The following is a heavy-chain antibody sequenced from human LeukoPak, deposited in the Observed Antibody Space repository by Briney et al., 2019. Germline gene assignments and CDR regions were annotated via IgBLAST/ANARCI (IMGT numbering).Heavy chain of an antibody. CDR3: VPLAAGLHRTISTEYFQD. V-gene: IGHV3-48*03. D-gene: IGHD6-13*01. J-gene: IGHJ1*01. CDR2: ISASGSTI. Sequence: GGSLRLSCAAAGLSFSSYDMYWVRHAPGKGLEWVAYISASGSTIDYADSVKGRFTISRDNGKSSVFLQMNSLRVEDTALYYCVPLAAGLHRTISTEYFQDCGQGTLVTVSS. CDR1: GLSFSSYD.